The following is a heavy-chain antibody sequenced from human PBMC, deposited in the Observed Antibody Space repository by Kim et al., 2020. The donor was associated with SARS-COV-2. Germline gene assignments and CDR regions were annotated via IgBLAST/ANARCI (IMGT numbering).Heavy chain of an antibody. CDR3: ASPPNYYDSSGYHYPRWGEYFQH. CDR1: GFSVSSNY. D-gene: IGHD3-22*01. Sequence: GGSLRLSCAASGFSVSSNYMSWVRQAPGKGLEWVSVIYSGGSTYYADSVKGRFSISRDNSKNTLYLQMNSLRAEDTAVYYCASPPNYYDSSGYHYPRWGEYFQHWGQGTLVTVSS. J-gene: IGHJ1*01. CDR2: IYSGGST. V-gene: IGHV3-53*01.